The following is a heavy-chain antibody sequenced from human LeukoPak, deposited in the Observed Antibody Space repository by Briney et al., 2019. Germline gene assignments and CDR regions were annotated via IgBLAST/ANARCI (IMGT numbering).Heavy chain of an antibody. Sequence: SETLSLTCTVSGGSISSYYWSWIRQPPGKGLEWIGYFYYSGSTNYNPSLKSRVTISVDTSKNQFSLKLSSVTAADTAVYYCARWGDGYIDYWGQGTLVTVSS. J-gene: IGHJ4*02. CDR1: GGSISSYY. D-gene: IGHD5-18*01. CDR2: FYYSGST. V-gene: IGHV4-59*01. CDR3: ARWGDGYIDY.